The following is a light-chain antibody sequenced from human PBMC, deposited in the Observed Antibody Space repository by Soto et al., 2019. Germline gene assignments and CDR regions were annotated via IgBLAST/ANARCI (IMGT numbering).Light chain of an antibody. CDR1: QDISTY. J-gene: IGKJ4*01. CDR2: AAY. Sequence: DIPMTQAPSSLSASVGDRVTITCRARQDISTYLAWYQQKPGKVPKLLISAAYTLQSGVPPRFSGSGSGTDFTLTISSLQPEDVATYYCQKYDNAPLTFGGWTKVEIK. V-gene: IGKV1-27*01. CDR3: QKYDNAPLT.